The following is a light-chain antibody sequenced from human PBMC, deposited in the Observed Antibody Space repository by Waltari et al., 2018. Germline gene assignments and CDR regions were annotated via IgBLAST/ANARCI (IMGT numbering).Light chain of an antibody. Sequence: EIVMTQSPATLSVSPGDGATLSCRASQSVSSNLAWYQQKPGQAPRLLIYGASTRATGIPARFSGSGSGTEFTLTISSLQSEDFAFYYCQQYNNWPPARTFGQGTKVEIK. V-gene: IGKV3-15*01. CDR2: GAS. CDR3: QQYNNWPPART. J-gene: IGKJ1*01. CDR1: QSVSSN.